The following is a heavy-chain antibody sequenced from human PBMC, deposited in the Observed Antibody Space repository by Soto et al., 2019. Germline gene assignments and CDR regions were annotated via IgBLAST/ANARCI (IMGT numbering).Heavy chain of an antibody. D-gene: IGHD3-3*01. V-gene: IGHV4-59*11. CDR1: GGSISSHY. CDR3: ARGKFLEWFAYYFMDV. Sequence: SETLSLTCIVSGGSISSHYWSWIRQPPGKGLEWIGYIYDSVSTNYNPSLKSRVTISVDTSKNQFSLNLSFVTAADTALYYCARGKFLEWFAYYFMDVWGKGTTVTVSS. J-gene: IGHJ6*03. CDR2: IYDSVST.